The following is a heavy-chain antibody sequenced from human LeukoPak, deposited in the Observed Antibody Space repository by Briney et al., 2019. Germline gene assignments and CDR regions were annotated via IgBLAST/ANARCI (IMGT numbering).Heavy chain of an antibody. Sequence: SETLSLTCTASGGSISSSSYYWGWIRQPPGKGLEWIGSIYYSGSTYYNPSLKSRVTISVDTSKNQFSLKLSSVTAADTAVYYCARLDPRFEDYWGQGTLVTVPS. V-gene: IGHV4-39*07. D-gene: IGHD1-1*01. J-gene: IGHJ4*02. CDR3: ARLDPRFEDY. CDR2: IYYSGST. CDR1: GGSISSSSYY.